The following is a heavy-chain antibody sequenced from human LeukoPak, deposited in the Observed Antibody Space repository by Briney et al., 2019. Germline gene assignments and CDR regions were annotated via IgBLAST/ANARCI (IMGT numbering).Heavy chain of an antibody. Sequence: SETLSLTCAVYGGSFSGYYWSWMRQPPGKGLEWIGEINHSGSTNYNPSLKSRVTISVDTSKNQFSLKLSSVTAADTAVYYCARGGGSDYGDYSDFDYWGQGTLVTVSS. V-gene: IGHV4-34*01. D-gene: IGHD4-17*01. CDR2: INHSGST. CDR1: GGSFSGYY. CDR3: ARGGGSDYGDYSDFDY. J-gene: IGHJ4*02.